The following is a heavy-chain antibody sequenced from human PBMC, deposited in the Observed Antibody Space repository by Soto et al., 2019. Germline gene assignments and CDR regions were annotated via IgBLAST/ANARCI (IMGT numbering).Heavy chain of an antibody. D-gene: IGHD1-26*01. CDR2: INSDGSST. J-gene: IGHJ6*02. CDR3: ARDNGGGYYDYYYGMDV. Sequence: GGSLRLSCAASGFTFSSYWMHWVRQAPGKGLVWVSRINSDGSSTSYAESVKGRFTISRDNAKNTLYMQMNSLRAEDTAVYYCARDNGGGYYDYYYGMDVWGQGTTVTVSS. V-gene: IGHV3-74*01. CDR1: GFTFSSYW.